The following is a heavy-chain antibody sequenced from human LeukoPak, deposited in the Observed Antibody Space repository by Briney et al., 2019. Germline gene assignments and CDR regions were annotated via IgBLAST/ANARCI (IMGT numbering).Heavy chain of an antibody. CDR2: ITSRDGGT. CDR3: ARDRPNYYGSDGHYYRRDGDY. D-gene: IGHD3-22*01. CDR1: GFNFNIYA. Sequence: GGSLRLSCAASGFNFNIYAMSWVRQAPGKGLEWVSSITSRDGGTFYADSVKGRFTISRDNSKNTLYLQMNSLRADDTAIYYCARDRPNYYGSDGHYYRRDGDYWGQGTLVTASS. V-gene: IGHV3-23*01. J-gene: IGHJ4*02.